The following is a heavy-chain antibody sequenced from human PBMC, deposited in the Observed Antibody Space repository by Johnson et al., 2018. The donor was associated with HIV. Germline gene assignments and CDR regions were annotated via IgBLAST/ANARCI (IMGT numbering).Heavy chain of an antibody. D-gene: IGHD6-19*01. CDR2: ISYDGSNK. Sequence: QVQLVESGGGVVQPGRSLRLSCAASGFTFSSYAMHWVRQAPGKGLEWVAVISYDGSNKYYADSVKDRFTISRDNSKNTLYLQMNSLRAEDTAVYYCARGRLYSSGWYGTDALDIWGQGTMVTVSS. CDR3: ARGRLYSSGWYGTDALDI. J-gene: IGHJ3*02. CDR1: GFTFSSYA. V-gene: IGHV3-30*14.